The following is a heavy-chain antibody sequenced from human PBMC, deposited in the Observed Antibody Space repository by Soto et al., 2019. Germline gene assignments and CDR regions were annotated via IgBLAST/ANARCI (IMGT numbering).Heavy chain of an antibody. J-gene: IGHJ5*02. V-gene: IGHV4-30-4*01. CDR3: ARTGGYSYGAVGGANWFDP. CDR1: GGSISSGDYY. Sequence: SETLSLTCTVSGGSISSGDYYWSWIRQPPGKGLEWIGYIYYSGSTYYNPSLKSRVTISVDTSKNQFSLKLSSVTAADTAVYYCARTGGYSYGAVGGANWFDPWGQGTLVTVSS. CDR2: IYYSGST. D-gene: IGHD5-18*01.